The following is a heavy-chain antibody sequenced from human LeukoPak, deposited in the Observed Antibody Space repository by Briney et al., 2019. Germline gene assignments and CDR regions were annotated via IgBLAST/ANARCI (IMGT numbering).Heavy chain of an antibody. J-gene: IGHJ4*02. CDR2: INHSGST. CDR3: AGEYSTTFDY. Sequence: PSETLSLTCAVYGGSFSGYYWSWIRQPPGKGLEWIGEINHSGSTNYNPSLKSRVTISVDTSKNQFSLKLSSVTAADTAVYYCAGEYSTTFDYWGQGTLVTVSS. D-gene: IGHD6-6*01. V-gene: IGHV4-34*01. CDR1: GGSFSGYY.